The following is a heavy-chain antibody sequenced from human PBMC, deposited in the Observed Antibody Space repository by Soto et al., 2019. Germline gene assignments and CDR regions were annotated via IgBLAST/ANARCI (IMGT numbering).Heavy chain of an antibody. J-gene: IGHJ6*02. CDR3: ASPPTGPTGTTEAAYYYYGMDV. V-gene: IGHV3-23*01. CDR1: GFTFSSYA. CDR2: ISGSGGST. D-gene: IGHD1-7*01. Sequence: PGGSLRLSCAASGFTFSSYAMSWVRQAPGKGLEWVSAISGSGGSTYYADSVKGRFTISRDNSKNTLYLQMNSLRAEDTAVYYCASPPTGPTGTTEAAYYYYGMDVWGQGTTVTVSS.